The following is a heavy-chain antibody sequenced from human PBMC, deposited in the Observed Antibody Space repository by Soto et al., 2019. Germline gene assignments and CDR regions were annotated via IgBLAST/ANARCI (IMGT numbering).Heavy chain of an antibody. J-gene: IGHJ6*03. Sequence: EVQLVESGGGLVQPGRSLRLSCAASGFTFDDYAMHWVRQAPGKGLEWVSRISWNSGSIGYADSVKGRFTISRDNAKNPLYLQMNTPRAEATDLYYCAKTAAGHYHYKGIWGKGTTLTVAS. CDR3: AKTAAGHYHYKGI. V-gene: IGHV3-9*01. CDR2: ISWNSGSI. CDR1: GFTFDDYA. D-gene: IGHD6-19*01.